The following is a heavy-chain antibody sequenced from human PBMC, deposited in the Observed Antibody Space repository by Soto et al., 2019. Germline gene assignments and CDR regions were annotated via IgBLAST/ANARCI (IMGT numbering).Heavy chain of an antibody. V-gene: IGHV3-30-3*01. CDR3: AREKPSQWLSHFDH. CDR2: ISYDGNNK. J-gene: IGHJ4*02. CDR1: GYTFTSSA. D-gene: IGHD6-19*01. Sequence: AGGSLRLSCAASGYTFTSSAIHWVRQAPGKGLEWVALISYDGNNKDYADSVRGRFSISRDNSKNTVYLQMNSLRPEDTAVFFCAREKPSQWLSHFDHWGPGTQVTVSS.